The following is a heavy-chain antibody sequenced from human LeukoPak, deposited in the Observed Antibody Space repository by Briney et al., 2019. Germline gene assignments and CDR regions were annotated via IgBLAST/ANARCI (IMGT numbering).Heavy chain of an antibody. D-gene: IGHD5-24*01. V-gene: IGHV3-30-3*01. CDR3: AKEGALGGDQKIKRWLQLRPEVYYFDY. CDR1: GFTFSSYA. Sequence: GGSLRLSCAAPGFTFSSYAMHGVRQAPGKGLEWVAVISYDGSNKYYADSVKGRFTISRDNSKNTLYLQMNSLRAEDTAVYYCAKEGALGGDQKIKRWLQLRPEVYYFDYWGQGTLVTVSS. J-gene: IGHJ4*02. CDR2: ISYDGSNK.